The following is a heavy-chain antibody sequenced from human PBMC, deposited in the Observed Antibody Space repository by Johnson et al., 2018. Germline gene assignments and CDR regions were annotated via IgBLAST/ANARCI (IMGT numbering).Heavy chain of an antibody. CDR1: GFTFRTYW. CDR2: INNDGSGT. CDR3: APVIAVPGTLDFQH. D-gene: IGHD6-19*01. Sequence: VQLQQSGGGLVQSGGSLRLSCAASGFTFRTYWMHWVRHIPGKGLVWVSHINNDGSGTSYADSVKGRFTISRDNAKNIVYLQMNSLRAEDTALYYCAPVIAVPGTLDFQHWGQGTLVIVSS. V-gene: IGHV3-74*01. J-gene: IGHJ1*01.